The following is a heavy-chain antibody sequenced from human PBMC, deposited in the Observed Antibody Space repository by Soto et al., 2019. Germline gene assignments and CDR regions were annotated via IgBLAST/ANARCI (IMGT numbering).Heavy chain of an antibody. Sequence: GGSLRLSCAASGFTFSRYTMNWVRQAPGKGLEWLSYISGGGGTMSYADTVKGRVTISRDNAKNSLFLQMDSLRAEDTAVYYCARDKSGTYSIDYWGQGT. J-gene: IGHJ4*02. CDR1: GFTFSRYT. CDR2: ISGGGGTM. CDR3: ARDKSGTYSIDY. D-gene: IGHD1-26*01. V-gene: IGHV3-48*04.